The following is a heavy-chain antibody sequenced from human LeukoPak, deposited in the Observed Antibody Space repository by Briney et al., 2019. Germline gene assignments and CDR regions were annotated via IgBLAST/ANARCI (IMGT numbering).Heavy chain of an antibody. CDR1: GGSISSRSYY. J-gene: IGHJ3*02. Sequence: SDTLSLTCTVSGGSISSRSYYRGWIRQPPGRGLEWIGSIYFSGSTYNNPALKSPLSICVDTTKNHFSLKLSSVTAADTAMYYCATIAAGGPFEIWGQGTLVTVSS. CDR3: ATIAAGGPFEI. V-gene: IGHV4-39*02. D-gene: IGHD6-13*01. CDR2: IYFSGST.